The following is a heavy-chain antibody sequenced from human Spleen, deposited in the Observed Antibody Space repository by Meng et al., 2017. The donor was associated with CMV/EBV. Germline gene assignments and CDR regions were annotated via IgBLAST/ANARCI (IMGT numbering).Heavy chain of an antibody. CDR3: ARGSSGYYYYGMDV. CDR1: GFSFSGAS. D-gene: IGHD3-22*01. J-gene: IGHJ6*02. CDR2: ITGTSSFI. Sequence: GESLKISCVGSGFSFSGASMNWVRQAPGKGLEWVSSITGTSSFIYTADSMKGRFTTSRDNAENSLFLQMDNLRAEDTAVYYCARGSSGYYYYGMDVWGQGTTVTVSS. V-gene: IGHV3-21*01.